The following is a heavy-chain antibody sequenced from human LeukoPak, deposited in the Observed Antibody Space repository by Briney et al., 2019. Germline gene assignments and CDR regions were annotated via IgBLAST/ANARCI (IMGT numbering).Heavy chain of an antibody. J-gene: IGHJ4*02. CDR2: IIPIFGTA. Sequence: SVKVSCKASGGTFTSYAISWVRQAPGQGPEGVGGIIPIFGTANYAQKFQGRVTITADKYTSTAYMELSSLRSEDTAVYYRARDRGYSGYFWDYWGQGTLVTVSS. CDR3: ARDRGYSGYFWDY. CDR1: GGTFTSYA. V-gene: IGHV1-69*06. D-gene: IGHD5-12*01.